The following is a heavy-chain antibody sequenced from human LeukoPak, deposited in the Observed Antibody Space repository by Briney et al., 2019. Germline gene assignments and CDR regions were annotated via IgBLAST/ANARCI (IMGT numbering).Heavy chain of an antibody. Sequence: SETLSLTCIVSGASTTTYSWNGLRQSPGKGLEWIGYFSLGGSGTTSYTSSLKSRATISRDTSKNQLSLKLTSVTAADRAVYYCARWDDSAWAFGTWGPGTLVTVSS. D-gene: IGHD6-19*01. V-gene: IGHV4-59*08. CDR1: GASTTTYS. CDR3: ARWDDSAWAFGT. CDR2: FSLGGSGTT. J-gene: IGHJ5*02.